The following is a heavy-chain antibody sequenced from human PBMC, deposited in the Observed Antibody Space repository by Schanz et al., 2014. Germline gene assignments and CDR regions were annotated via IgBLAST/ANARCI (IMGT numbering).Heavy chain of an antibody. CDR1: GGSISTYY. V-gene: IGHV4-4*07. CDR3: ARAAGPVDY. CDR2: IYTSGST. D-gene: IGHD6-13*01. Sequence: QVQLQESGPGLVKPSETLSLTCTVSGGSISTYYWSWIRQPAGKGLEWIGRIYTSGSTNYNPSLKSRVPMSVDPSKTQFPRMLASVTAADTAVYYCARAAGPVDYWGQGTLVTVSS. J-gene: IGHJ4*02.